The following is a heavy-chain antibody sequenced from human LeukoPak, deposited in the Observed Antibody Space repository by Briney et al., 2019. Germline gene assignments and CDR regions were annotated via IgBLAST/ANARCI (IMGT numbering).Heavy chain of an antibody. Sequence: ASVKVSCKASGYTFTSYDINWVRQATGQGLEWMGWMNPNSGNTGYAQKFQGRVTITRNTSISTAYMELSSLRSEDTAVYYCARVEPRLAGSYYYYYMDVWGKGTTVTVSS. J-gene: IGHJ6*03. CDR2: MNPNSGNT. CDR3: ARVEPRLAGSYYYYYMDV. V-gene: IGHV1-8*01. D-gene: IGHD2-15*01. CDR1: GYTFTSYD.